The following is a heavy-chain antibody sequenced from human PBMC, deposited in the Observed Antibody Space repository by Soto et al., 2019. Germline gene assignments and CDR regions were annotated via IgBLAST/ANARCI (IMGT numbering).Heavy chain of an antibody. CDR3: ARHSNGAYFSTPTWGEWFDP. CDR1: GGSLSSFY. Sequence: SETLSLTCTVSGGSLSSFYWSWIRQSPGMGLEWIGYIFYSGSTNYSPSLKSRVTISVDTSKNQFSLRLTSVTAADTAVYYCARHSNGAYFSTPTWGEWFDPWGQGTLVTVSS. J-gene: IGHJ5*02. D-gene: IGHD3-10*01. CDR2: IFYSGST. V-gene: IGHV4-59*08.